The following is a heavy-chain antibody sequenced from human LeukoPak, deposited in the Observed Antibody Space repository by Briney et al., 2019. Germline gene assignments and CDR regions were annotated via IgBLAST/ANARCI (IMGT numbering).Heavy chain of an antibody. V-gene: IGHV1-46*01. CDR1: GYTITSYY. Sequence: ASVKVSCKASGYTITSYYMHWVRQAPGQGLEWMGIINPSGGSTSYAQKFQGRVTMTRDTSTSTVYMELSSLRSEDTAVYYCARAPKPYYYDSSGYYPNFQHWGQGTLVTVSS. D-gene: IGHD3-22*01. CDR3: ARAPKPYYYDSSGYYPNFQH. J-gene: IGHJ1*01. CDR2: INPSGGST.